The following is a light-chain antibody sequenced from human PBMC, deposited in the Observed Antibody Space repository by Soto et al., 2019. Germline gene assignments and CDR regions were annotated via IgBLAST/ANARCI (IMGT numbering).Light chain of an antibody. V-gene: IGKV3-11*01. J-gene: IGKJ4*01. Sequence: EIVSTQSPDTLSLSPGEGASLSCRASQSVHTFLAWYQQKPGQAPRLLIYGASTRATGVPARFSGSGSGTDFTLTISSLEPEDFAVYYCQQRTNWLTFGGGTKVDIK. CDR3: QQRTNWLT. CDR1: QSVHTF. CDR2: GAS.